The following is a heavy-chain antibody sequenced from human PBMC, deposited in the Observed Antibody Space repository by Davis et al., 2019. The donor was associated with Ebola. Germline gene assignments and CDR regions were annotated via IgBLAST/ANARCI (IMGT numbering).Heavy chain of an antibody. D-gene: IGHD3-3*01. CDR2: TYYRSKWCN. Sequence: MPSETLSLTCAISGDSVSSNGAAWNWIRQSPSRGLEWLGRTYYRSKWCNDYAVSVKGRIAINPDTSKNQFSLQLNSVTPEDTAVYYCARQAHIAEWLDWFDPWGQGILVTVSS. CDR1: GDSVSSNGAA. V-gene: IGHV6-1*01. CDR3: ARQAHIAEWLDWFDP. J-gene: IGHJ5*02.